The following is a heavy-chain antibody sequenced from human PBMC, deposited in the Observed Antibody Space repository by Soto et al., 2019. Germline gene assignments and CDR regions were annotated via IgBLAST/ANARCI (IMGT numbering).Heavy chain of an antibody. CDR3: ARDVIVVVVAANTEAQGAFDI. V-gene: IGHV1-24*01. Sequence: GASVKVSFKVSGYTLTELSMHWVRQAPGKGLEWMGGFDPEDGETIYAQKFQGRVTMTEDTSTDTAYMELSSLRSDDTAVYYCARDVIVVVVAANTEAQGAFDIWGQGTMVTVSS. D-gene: IGHD2-15*01. J-gene: IGHJ3*02. CDR1: GYTLTELS. CDR2: FDPEDGET.